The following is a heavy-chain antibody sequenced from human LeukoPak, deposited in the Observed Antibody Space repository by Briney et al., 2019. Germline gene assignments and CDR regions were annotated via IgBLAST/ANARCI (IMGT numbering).Heavy chain of an antibody. Sequence: SVKASCKASGGTFSSYTISWVRQAPGQGLEWMGRIIPILGIANYAQKFQGRVTITADKSTSTAYMELSSLRSEDTAVYYCARGDYYDSSGNDAFDIWGQGTMVTVSS. CDR2: IIPILGIA. CDR3: ARGDYYDSSGNDAFDI. J-gene: IGHJ3*02. CDR1: GGTFSSYT. D-gene: IGHD3-22*01. V-gene: IGHV1-69*02.